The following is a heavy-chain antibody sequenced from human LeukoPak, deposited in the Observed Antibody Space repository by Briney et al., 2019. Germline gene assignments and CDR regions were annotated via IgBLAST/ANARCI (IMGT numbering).Heavy chain of an antibody. J-gene: IGHJ5*02. Sequence: GASVKVSCKASGYTFTSYGISWVRQAPGQGLEWMGWISAYNGNTDYAQKLQGRVTMTTETSTSTAYMELRSLRSDDTAVYYCARKVAGVWFDPWGQGPLVTVSS. CDR3: ARKVAGVWFDP. CDR1: GYTFTSYG. CDR2: ISAYNGNT. V-gene: IGHV1-18*04. D-gene: IGHD6-19*01.